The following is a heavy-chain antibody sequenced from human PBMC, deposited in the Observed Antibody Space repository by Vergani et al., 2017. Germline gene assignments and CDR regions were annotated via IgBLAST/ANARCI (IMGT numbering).Heavy chain of an antibody. V-gene: IGHV4-38-2*01. CDR2: IYHSGST. CDR3: AGHAYSGSSDY. CDR1: GYSISSGYY. Sequence: QVQLQESGPGLVKPSETLSLTCAVSGYSISSGYYWGWIRQPPGKGLEWIGSIYHSGSTYYNPSLKSRVTISVDTSKNQFSLKLGSVTAADTAVYYCAGHAYSGSSDYWGQGTLVTVSS. D-gene: IGHD1-26*01. J-gene: IGHJ4*02.